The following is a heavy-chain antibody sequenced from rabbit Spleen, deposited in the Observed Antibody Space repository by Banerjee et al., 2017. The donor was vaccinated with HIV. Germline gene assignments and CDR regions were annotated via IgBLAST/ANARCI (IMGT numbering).Heavy chain of an antibody. V-gene: IGHV1S40*01. J-gene: IGHJ6*01. D-gene: IGHD8-1*01. CDR3: ARDAASSFSSYGMDL. Sequence: QSLEESGGGLVQPEGSLTLTCKASGFSFSSSDYMCWVRQAPGKGLEWIACIYPGSSGSTYYATWAKGRFTISKTSSTTVTLQMTSLTAADTATYFCARDAASSFSSYGMDLWGQGTLVTVS. CDR2: IYPGSSGST. CDR1: GFSFSSSDY.